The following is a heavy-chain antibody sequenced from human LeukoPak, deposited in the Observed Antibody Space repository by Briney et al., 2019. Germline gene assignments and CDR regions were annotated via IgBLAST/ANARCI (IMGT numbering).Heavy chain of an antibody. D-gene: IGHD6-25*01. CDR3: ARTTSFTASGYDY. J-gene: IGHJ4*02. CDR2: MNPNNGDS. Sequence: ASVKVSCKASGYTFTDYHINWVRQATGQGLESMGWMNPNNGDSGYAQKFQGRVTITRDTSISTSYMELRSLRPDDTAVYFCARTTSFTASGYDYWGQGTLVTVSS. V-gene: IGHV1-8*03. CDR1: GYTFTDYH.